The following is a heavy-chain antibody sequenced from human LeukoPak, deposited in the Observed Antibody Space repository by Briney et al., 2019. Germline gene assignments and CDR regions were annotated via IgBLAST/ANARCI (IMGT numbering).Heavy chain of an antibody. J-gene: IGHJ4*02. CDR2: IYYSGST. Sequence: SETLPLTCTVSGGSISSYYWSWIRQPSGKGLEWIGYIYYSGSTNYNPSLKSRVTISVDTSKNQFSLKLSSVTAADTAVYYCARAQAPSEYYFDYWGQGTLVTVSS. CDR1: GGSISSYY. V-gene: IGHV4-59*01. CDR3: ARAQAPSEYYFDY.